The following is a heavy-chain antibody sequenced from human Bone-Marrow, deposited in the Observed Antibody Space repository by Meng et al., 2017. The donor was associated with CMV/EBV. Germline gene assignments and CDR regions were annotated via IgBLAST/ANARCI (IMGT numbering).Heavy chain of an antibody. CDR3: ARGRNYYDSSGYHPFDY. D-gene: IGHD3-22*01. V-gene: IGHV1-2*02. CDR1: GYTFSGYY. J-gene: IGHJ4*02. CDR2: INPNSGGT. Sequence: VLVVAEVMKPGASVKVSCKASGYTFSGYYIHWVRQAPGQGLEWMGWINPNSGGTNYAQNFRGRVTMTRDTSISTPYMELSRLRSDDTAVYYCARGRNYYDSSGYHPFDYWGQGTLVTVSS.